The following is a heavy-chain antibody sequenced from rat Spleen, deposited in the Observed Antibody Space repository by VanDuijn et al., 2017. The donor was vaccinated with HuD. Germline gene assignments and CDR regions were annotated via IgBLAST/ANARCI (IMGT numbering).Heavy chain of an antibody. Sequence: QVQLKESGPGLVQPSQTLSLTCTVSGFSLTDQRVHWVRQPPGKGLEWIAAISSGGSPYYNSALKSRLSISRDTSKSQVFLKMNSLQTEDTAIYFCTRGGSGFDYWGQGVMVTVSS. D-gene: IGHD1-1*01. CDR1: GFSLTDQR. CDR3: TRGGSGFDY. J-gene: IGHJ2*01. CDR2: ISSGGSP. V-gene: IGHV2-19*01.